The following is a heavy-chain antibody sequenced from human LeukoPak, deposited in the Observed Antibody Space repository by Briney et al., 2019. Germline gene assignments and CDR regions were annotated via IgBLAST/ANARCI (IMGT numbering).Heavy chain of an antibody. J-gene: IGHJ6*02. CDR2: IDYSGST. D-gene: IGHD3-3*01. Sequence: PSQTLSLTCTVSGGSISSYYWSWIRQPPGKGLEWIGYIDYSGSTNYNPSLKSRVTISVDTSKSQFSLNLSSVTAADTAVYYCARQNYDEVNYYYYGLDVWGQGTTVTVSS. V-gene: IGHV4-59*08. CDR3: ARQNYDEVNYYYYGLDV. CDR1: GGSISSYY.